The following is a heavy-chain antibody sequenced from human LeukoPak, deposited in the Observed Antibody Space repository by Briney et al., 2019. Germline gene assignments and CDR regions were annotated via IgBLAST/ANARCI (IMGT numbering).Heavy chain of an antibody. D-gene: IGHD3-22*01. V-gene: IGHV6-1*01. Sequence: SQTLSLTCAISGDSVSSNSAAWNWIRQSPLRGLEWLGRTYYRSKWYNDYAVSVKSRITINPDTSRNQFSLQLNSVTPEDTAVYYCARVDDTSYYYFDYWGQGTLVTVSS. CDR3: ARVDDTSYYYFDY. J-gene: IGHJ4*02. CDR2: TYYRSKWYN. CDR1: GDSVSSNSAA.